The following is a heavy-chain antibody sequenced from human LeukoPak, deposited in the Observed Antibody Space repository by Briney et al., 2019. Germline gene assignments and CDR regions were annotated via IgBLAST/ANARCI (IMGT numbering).Heavy chain of an antibody. CDR1: GFIFKDYW. V-gene: IGHV3-23*01. CDR3: GKNRYSGSLSPFDI. D-gene: IGHD1-26*01. J-gene: IGHJ3*02. Sequence: GGSLRLSCAASGFIFKDYWMIWVRQAPGKGLEWVSAISGGGGNTYYADSVKGRFTISRDNSKNTLYLQMNSLRAEDTAVCYCGKNRYSGSLSPFDIWGQGTMVTVSS. CDR2: ISGGGGNT.